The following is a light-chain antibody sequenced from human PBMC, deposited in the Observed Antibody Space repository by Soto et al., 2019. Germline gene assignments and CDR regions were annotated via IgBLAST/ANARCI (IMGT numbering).Light chain of an antibody. CDR2: KAS. CDR3: QQYKSYLYT. J-gene: IGKJ2*01. V-gene: IGKV1-5*03. Sequence: DIQMTQSPSTLSASVGDRVTITCRASQSISSWLAWYQQKPGKAPKLLIYKASILESGVPSRFSGSGSGTEFTLTISSLQPEDFATYYCQQYKSYLYTFGQGTKLEIK. CDR1: QSISSW.